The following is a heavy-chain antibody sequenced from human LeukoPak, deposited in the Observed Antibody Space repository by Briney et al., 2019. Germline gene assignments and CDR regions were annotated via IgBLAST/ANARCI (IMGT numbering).Heavy chain of an antibody. D-gene: IGHD7-27*01. J-gene: IGHJ6*03. CDR1: GFTFSSYA. CDR2: INHSGST. Sequence: GSLRLSCAASGFTFSSYAMSWIRQPPGKGLEWIGEINHSGSTNYNPSLKSRVTISVDTSKNQFSLKLSSVTAADTAVYYCARRWGSGYYYYMDVWGQGTLVTVSS. CDR3: ARRWGSGYYYYMDV. V-gene: IGHV4-34*01.